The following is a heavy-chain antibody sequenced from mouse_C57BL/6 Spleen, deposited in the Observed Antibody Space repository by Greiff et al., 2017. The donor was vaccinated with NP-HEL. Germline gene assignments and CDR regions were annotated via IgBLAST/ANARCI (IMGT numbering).Heavy chain of an antibody. J-gene: IGHJ4*01. CDR2: ISYDGSN. D-gene: IGHD2-3*01. CDR1: GYSITSGYY. CDR3: ARGRVYDGYYYYAMDY. Sequence: EVKLQESGPGLVKPSQSLSLTCSVTGYSITSGYYWNWIRQFPGNKLEWMGYISYDGSNNYNPSLKNRISITRDTSKNQFFLKLNSVTTEDTATYYCARGRVYDGYYYYAMDYWGQGTSVTVSS. V-gene: IGHV3-6*01.